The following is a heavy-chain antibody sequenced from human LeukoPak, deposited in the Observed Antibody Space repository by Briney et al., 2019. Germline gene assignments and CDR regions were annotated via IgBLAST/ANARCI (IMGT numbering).Heavy chain of an antibody. V-gene: IGHV4-59*01. CDR3: ARVGEGSFDI. J-gene: IGHJ3*02. CDR2: IHYSGGT. Sequence: SETLSLTCTVSGDSISSYYWSWIRQPPGKGLEFIGYIHYSGGTNYNPSLKSRVTISVDTSKNHFSLKLSSVTAADTAVYYCARVGEGSFDIWGQGTMVTVSP. D-gene: IGHD3-16*01. CDR1: GDSISSYY.